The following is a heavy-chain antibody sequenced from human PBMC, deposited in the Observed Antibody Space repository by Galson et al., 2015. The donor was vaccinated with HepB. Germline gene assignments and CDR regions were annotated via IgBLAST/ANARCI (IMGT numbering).Heavy chain of an antibody. CDR3: AKESSGYLYYFDY. D-gene: IGHD3-22*01. CDR2: ISYDGSNK. CDR1: GFTFSSYG. J-gene: IGHJ4*02. Sequence: SLRLSCAASGFTFSSYGMHWVRQAPGKGLEWVAVISYDGSNKYYADSVKGRFTNSRDNSKNTLYLQMNSLRAEDTAVYYCAKESSGYLYYFDYWGQGTLVTVSS. V-gene: IGHV3-30*18.